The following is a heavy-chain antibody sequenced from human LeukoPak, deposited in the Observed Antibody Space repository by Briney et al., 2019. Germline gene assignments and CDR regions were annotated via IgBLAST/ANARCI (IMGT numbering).Heavy chain of an antibody. CDR3: ARTPSYSHAFDT. CDR1: GFTLSSYS. V-gene: IGHV3-21*01. D-gene: IGHD1-26*01. Sequence: PGGSLRLSCAASGFTLSSYSMSWVRQAPGKGLEWVSSISSSSSYIYYADSVKGRFTISRDIAKNSLHLQMNSLRAEDTAVYYCARTPSYSHAFDTWGQGTMVTVSS. J-gene: IGHJ3*02. CDR2: ISSSSSYI.